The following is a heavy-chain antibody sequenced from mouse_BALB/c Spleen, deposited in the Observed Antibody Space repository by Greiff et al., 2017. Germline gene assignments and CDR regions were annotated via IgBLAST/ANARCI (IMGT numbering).Heavy chain of an antibody. J-gene: IGHJ2*01. CDR2: ISYSGST. D-gene: IGHD1-1*01. CDR1: GYSITSDYA. CDR3: ARSYYYGSFYFDY. V-gene: IGHV3-2*02. Sequence: DVKLQESGPGLVKPSQSLSLTCTVTGYSITSDYAWNWIRQFPGNKLEWMGYISYSGSTSYNPSLKSRISITRDTSKNQFFLQLNSVTTEDTATYYCARSYYYGSFYFDYWGQGTTLTVSS.